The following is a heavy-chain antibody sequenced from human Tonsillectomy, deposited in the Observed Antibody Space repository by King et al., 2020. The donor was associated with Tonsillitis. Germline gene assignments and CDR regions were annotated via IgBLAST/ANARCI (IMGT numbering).Heavy chain of an antibody. J-gene: IGHJ2*01. CDR1: GFTFSSYW. D-gene: IGHD3-16*01. Sequence: VQLVESGGGLVQPGGSLRLSCAASGFTFSSYWMNWVRQAPGKGLEWVANIKQDGSEKNYVDSVKGRFTLSRDNAKNSLYLQMNSLRAEDTAVYHCARGASYAWSNWCFDLWGRGTLVTVSS. CDR2: IKQDGSEK. V-gene: IGHV3-7*01. CDR3: ARGASYAWSNWCFDL.